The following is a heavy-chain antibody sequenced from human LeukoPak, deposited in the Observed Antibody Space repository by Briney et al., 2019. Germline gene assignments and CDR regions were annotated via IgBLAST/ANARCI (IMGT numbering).Heavy chain of an antibody. Sequence: PGGSLRLSCAASGFTFSSYEMNWVRQAPGKGLEWVSYISSSGSTIYYADSVKGRFTISRDNAKNSLYLQMNSLRAEDTAVYYCARDRTMVRGVIGYWGQGTLVTVSS. CDR2: ISSSGSTI. CDR3: ARDRTMVRGVIGY. J-gene: IGHJ4*02. D-gene: IGHD3-10*01. V-gene: IGHV3-48*03. CDR1: GFTFSSYE.